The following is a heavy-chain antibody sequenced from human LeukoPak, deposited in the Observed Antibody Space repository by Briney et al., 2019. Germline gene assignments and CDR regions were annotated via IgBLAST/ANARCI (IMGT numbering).Heavy chain of an antibody. Sequence: GASVKVSCKASGGTLSSYAISWVRQAPGQGLEWMGRIIPILGIANYAQKFQGRVTITADKSTSTAYMELSSLRSEDTAVYYCARDSPYCSSTSCRLNYWGQGTLVTVSS. CDR1: GGTLSSYA. V-gene: IGHV1-69*04. CDR3: ARDSPYCSSTSCRLNY. J-gene: IGHJ4*02. D-gene: IGHD2-2*01. CDR2: IIPILGIA.